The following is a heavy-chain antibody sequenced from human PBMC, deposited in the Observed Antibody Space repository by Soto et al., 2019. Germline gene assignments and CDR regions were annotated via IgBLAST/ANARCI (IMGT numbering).Heavy chain of an antibody. Sequence: SLRLSCAASGFTFSSYEMNWVRQAPGKGLEWVSYISSSGSTIYYADSVKGRFTISRDNAKNSLYLQMNSLRAEDTAVYYCARDPFPRYFDYWGQGTLVTVSS. CDR1: GFTFSSYE. CDR3: ARDPFPRYFDY. V-gene: IGHV3-48*03. CDR2: ISSSGSTI. J-gene: IGHJ4*02.